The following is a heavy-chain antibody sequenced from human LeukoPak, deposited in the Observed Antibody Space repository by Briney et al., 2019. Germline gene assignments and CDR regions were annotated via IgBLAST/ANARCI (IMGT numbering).Heavy chain of an antibody. J-gene: IGHJ4*02. D-gene: IGHD3-10*01. CDR1: RFTVSSKY. CDR3: ARDNSRFGEGDY. V-gene: IGHV3-66*01. Sequence: GGSLRLSCAASRFTVSSKYRSWVGQAQGKGVEWVSVIYSGGSTYYADSVKGRFTIPRDNSKNTLYLQMNSLRAEDTAVYYCARDNSRFGEGDYWGQGTLVTVSS. CDR2: IYSGGST.